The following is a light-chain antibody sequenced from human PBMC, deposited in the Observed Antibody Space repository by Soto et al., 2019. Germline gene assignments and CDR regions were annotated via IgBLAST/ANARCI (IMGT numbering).Light chain of an antibody. CDR3: ASHADNNNVL. CDR1: SSDVGGYNY. V-gene: IGLV2-8*01. CDR2: EVI. Sequence: QSVLTQPPSASGSPGQSVTISCTGTSSDVGGYNYVSWYQQHPGKAPKLMIYEVIKRPSGVPDRFSGSKSGNTASLTVSGLQAEDEADYYCASHADNNNVLFGGGTKLTVL. J-gene: IGLJ2*01.